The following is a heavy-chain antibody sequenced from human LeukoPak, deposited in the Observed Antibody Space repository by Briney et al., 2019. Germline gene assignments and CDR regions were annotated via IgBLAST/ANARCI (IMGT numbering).Heavy chain of an antibody. Sequence: ASVKVSCKASGGTFSSYAISWVRQAPGQGLEWMGGIIPIFGTANYAQKFQGRVTITADESTSTAYMELSSLRSEDTAAYYCARGYCSSTSCYTGNVYFDYWGQGTLVTVSS. V-gene: IGHV1-69*13. CDR2: IIPIFGTA. CDR3: ARGYCSSTSCYTGNVYFDY. J-gene: IGHJ4*02. D-gene: IGHD2-2*02. CDR1: GGTFSSYA.